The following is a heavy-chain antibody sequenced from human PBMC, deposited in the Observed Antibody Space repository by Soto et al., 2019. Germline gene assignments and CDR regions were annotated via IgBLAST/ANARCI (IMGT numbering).Heavy chain of an antibody. D-gene: IGHD2-2*01. J-gene: IGHJ4*02. V-gene: IGHV3-23*01. CDR2: ISGSGGST. Sequence: GKGLEWVSTISGSGGSTYYADSVKGRFTISRDNSKNTLYLQMNSLRAEDTAVYYCAKARGSSTPAPGTYWGQGTLVTVSS. CDR3: AKARGSSTPAPGTY.